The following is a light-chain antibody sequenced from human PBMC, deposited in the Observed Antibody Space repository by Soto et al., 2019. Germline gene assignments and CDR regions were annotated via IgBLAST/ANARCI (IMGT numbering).Light chain of an antibody. Sequence: DIPMTQSPSTLSASVGDRVTITCRASQSISSWLAWYQQKPGKAPKLLIYDASTLESGVPSRFSGSGSGTDFTLTISSLQPDDFATFYCQQYNSYRLTFGLGTKVEI. CDR2: DAS. CDR1: QSISSW. V-gene: IGKV1-5*01. J-gene: IGKJ1*01. CDR3: QQYNSYRLT.